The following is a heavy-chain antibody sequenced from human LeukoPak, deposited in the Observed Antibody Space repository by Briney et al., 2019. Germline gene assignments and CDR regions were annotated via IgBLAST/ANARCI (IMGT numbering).Heavy chain of an antibody. CDR3: ARIYDSSGYYFWYWYFDL. Sequence: PGGSLRLSCAASGFTFSSYEMNWVRQAPGKGLEWVSYISSSGSTIYYADSVKGRFTISRDNAKNSLYLQMNSLRAEDTAVYYCARIYDSSGYYFWYWYFDLWGRGTLVTVSS. V-gene: IGHV3-48*03. D-gene: IGHD3-22*01. CDR2: ISSSGSTI. J-gene: IGHJ2*01. CDR1: GFTFSSYE.